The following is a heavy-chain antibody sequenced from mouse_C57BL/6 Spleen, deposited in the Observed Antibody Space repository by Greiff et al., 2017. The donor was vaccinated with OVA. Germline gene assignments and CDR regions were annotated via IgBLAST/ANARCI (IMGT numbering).Heavy chain of an antibody. Sequence: QVQLKQPGTELVKPGASVKLSCKASGYTFTSYWMHWVKQRPGQGLEWIGNINPSNGGTNYNEKFKSKATLTVDKSSSTAYMQLSSLTSEDSAVYYGARRGGEGYGGYFDVWGTGTTVTVSS. CDR3: ARRGGEGYGGYFDV. J-gene: IGHJ1*03. V-gene: IGHV1-53*01. CDR2: INPSNGGT. CDR1: GYTFTSYW. D-gene: IGHD2-3*01.